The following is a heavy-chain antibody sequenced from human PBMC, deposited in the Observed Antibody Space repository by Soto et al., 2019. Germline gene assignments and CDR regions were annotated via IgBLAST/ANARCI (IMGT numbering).Heavy chain of an antibody. J-gene: IGHJ6*02. CDR3: ARDGHSNYPYYYGMDV. V-gene: IGHV3-30-3*01. CDR2: ISYDGSNK. CDR1: GFTFSSYA. D-gene: IGHD4-4*01. Sequence: QVQLVESGGGVVQPGRSLRLSCAASGFTFSSYAMHWVRQAPGKGLEWVAVISYDGSNKYYADSVKGRFTISRDNSKNTLYLQMNSLRAEDTAVYYCARDGHSNYPYYYGMDVWGHGTTVTVSS.